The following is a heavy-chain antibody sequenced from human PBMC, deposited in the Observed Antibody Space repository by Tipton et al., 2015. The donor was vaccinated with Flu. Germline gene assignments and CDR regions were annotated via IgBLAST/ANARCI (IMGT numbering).Heavy chain of an antibody. CDR2: IYYTGST. CDR1: GGSVSSGSYY. V-gene: IGHV4-61*01. J-gene: IGHJ4*02. CDR3: ARMGYCGGGSCYWDY. D-gene: IGHD2-15*01. Sequence: TLSLTCTVSGGSVSSGSYYWSWIRQPPGKGLEWIGYIYYTGSTKYSPYLKSRVTMSVDMSKNQFSLKLSSVTAADTAVYYCARMGYCGGGSCYWDYWGQGTLVTVSS.